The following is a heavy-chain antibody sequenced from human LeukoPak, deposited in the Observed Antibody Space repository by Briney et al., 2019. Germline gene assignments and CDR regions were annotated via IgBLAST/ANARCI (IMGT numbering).Heavy chain of an antibody. J-gene: IGHJ3*02. CDR2: MNPNSGNT. D-gene: IGHD6-25*01. V-gene: IGHV1-8*01. CDR1: GYTFTRYD. Sequence: DSVKVSCKASGYTFTRYDINWVRQATGQGLEWMGWMNPNSGNTGYALKFQGRVTMNRHTSISTAYMELSSLRYEDTAVYYCARGSWAAGDAFDIWGQGTMVTVS. CDR3: ARGSWAAGDAFDI.